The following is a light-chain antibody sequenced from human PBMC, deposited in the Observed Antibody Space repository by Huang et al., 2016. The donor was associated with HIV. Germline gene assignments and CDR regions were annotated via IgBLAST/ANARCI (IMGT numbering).Light chain of an antibody. J-gene: IGKJ2*01. CDR2: GAS. CDR1: QSVSASN. CDR3: QHYGTLFT. V-gene: IGKV3-20*01. Sequence: EIILTQSPATLSLSPGERATLSCRASQSVSASNLAWYQQKLGQHPRLLIYGASTRATGIADRFSASGSGTDFTLTISRLEPEDFAVYYCQHYGTLFTFGQRTEVEIK.